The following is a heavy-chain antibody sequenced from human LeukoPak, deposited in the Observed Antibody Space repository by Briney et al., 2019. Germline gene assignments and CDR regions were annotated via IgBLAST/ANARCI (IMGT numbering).Heavy chain of an antibody. Sequence: GGSLRLSCAASGFTFSDYWMHWVRQAPGKGLEWVARIYSDVRRIKYADSVKGRFTISRDNAKNTLYLQMNALRVEDTAVYYCATSPVVRWDWGQGTLVTVSS. CDR3: ATSPVVRWD. CDR1: GFTFSDYW. V-gene: IGHV3-74*03. CDR2: IYSDVRRI. J-gene: IGHJ4*02. D-gene: IGHD3-22*01.